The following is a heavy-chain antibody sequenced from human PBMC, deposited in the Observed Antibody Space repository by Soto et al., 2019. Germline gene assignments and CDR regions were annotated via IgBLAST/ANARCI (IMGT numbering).Heavy chain of an antibody. D-gene: IGHD3-10*01. J-gene: IGHJ6*03. Sequence: SGPTLVNPTQTLTLTCTFSGLSLSTSGMCVNWIRQPPGKALEWLARIDWDDDKYYSTSLKTRLTISKDTSKNQVVLTMTNMDPVDTATYYCARIRGYGSGSYSNHYYMDVWGKGTTVTVSS. CDR3: ARIRGYGSGSYSNHYYMDV. CDR2: IDWDDDK. CDR1: GLSLSTSGMC. V-gene: IGHV2-70*11.